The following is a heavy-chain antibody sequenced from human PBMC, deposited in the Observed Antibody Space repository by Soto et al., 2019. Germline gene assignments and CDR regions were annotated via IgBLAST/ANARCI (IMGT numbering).Heavy chain of an antibody. CDR3: ARGRPTRTTWMHFDY. Sequence: EVQLVESGGGLIQQGRSLRLSCAASGFTVSSSYMSWVRQAPGKGLEWVSVIYSGGSTYHTDSVKGRFTISRDNSKNTLYLQMNSLRAEDTAVYYCARGRPTRTTWMHFDYWGQGTLVTVSS. V-gene: IGHV3-53*01. J-gene: IGHJ4*02. CDR2: IYSGGST. D-gene: IGHD1-7*01. CDR1: GFTVSSSY.